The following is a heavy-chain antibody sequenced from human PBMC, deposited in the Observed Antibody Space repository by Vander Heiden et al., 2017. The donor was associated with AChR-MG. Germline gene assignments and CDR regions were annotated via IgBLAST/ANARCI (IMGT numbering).Heavy chain of an antibody. CDR3: AADLGDSSSSGRWDLYYYYGMDV. Sequence: QMQLVQSGPEVKKPGTSVKVSCKASGFTFTSSAVQWVRQARGQRLEWIGWIVVGSGNTNYAQKFQERVTITRDMSTSTAYMELSSLRSEDTAVYYCAADLGDSSSSGRWDLYYYYGMDVWGQGTTVTVSS. V-gene: IGHV1-58*01. D-gene: IGHD6-6*01. J-gene: IGHJ6*02. CDR1: GFTFTSSA. CDR2: IVVGSGNT.